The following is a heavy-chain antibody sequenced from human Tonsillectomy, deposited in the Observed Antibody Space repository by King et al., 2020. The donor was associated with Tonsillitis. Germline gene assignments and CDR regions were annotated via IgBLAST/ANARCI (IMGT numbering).Heavy chain of an antibody. Sequence: VQLVESGRGLVQPGGSLRLSCAASGFTFSSYAMSWVRQAPGKGLEWVSVIYSGGSSTYYADSVKGRFTISRDNSKNTLYLQMNSLRAEDTAVYYCAKWDTYYYDSSGYQTNDYWGQGTLVTVSS. CDR2: IYSGGSST. J-gene: IGHJ4*02. V-gene: IGHV3-23*03. CDR3: AKWDTYYYDSSGYQTNDY. CDR1: GFTFSSYA. D-gene: IGHD3-22*01.